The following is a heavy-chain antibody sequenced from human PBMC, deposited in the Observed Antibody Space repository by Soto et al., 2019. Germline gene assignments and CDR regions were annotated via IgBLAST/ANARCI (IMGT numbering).Heavy chain of an antibody. CDR3: ARALLGYCSSTSCPDAFDI. J-gene: IGHJ3*02. Sequence: QVQLQESGPGLVKPSQTLSLTCTVSGGSISSGGYYWSWIRQHPGKGLEWIGYIYYSGSTYYNPSLKCRVTISVDTSKNQFSLKLSSVTAADTAVYYCARALLGYCSSTSCPDAFDIWGQGTMVTVSS. CDR2: IYYSGST. V-gene: IGHV4-31*03. CDR1: GGSISSGGYY. D-gene: IGHD2-2*01.